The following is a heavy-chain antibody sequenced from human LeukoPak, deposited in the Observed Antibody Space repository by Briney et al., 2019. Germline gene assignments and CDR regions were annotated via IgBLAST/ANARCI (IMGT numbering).Heavy chain of an antibody. Sequence: GGSLRLSCAASGFTFSSHGIHWVRQAPGKGLEWVAVIWYDGSDKYYADSVKGRFTISRDNSKNTLYLQMNSLRVEDTAVYYCATFDYWGQGTLVTVSS. CDR1: GFTFSSHG. J-gene: IGHJ4*02. CDR2: IWYDGSDK. V-gene: IGHV3-33*01. CDR3: ATFDY.